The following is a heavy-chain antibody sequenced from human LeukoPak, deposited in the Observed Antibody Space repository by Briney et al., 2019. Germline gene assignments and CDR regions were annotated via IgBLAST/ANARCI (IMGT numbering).Heavy chain of an antibody. CDR3: AKGFGIAWYVFLFDY. J-gene: IGHJ4*02. V-gene: IGHV4-34*01. CDR2: INHSGST. D-gene: IGHD6-13*01. Sequence: SETLSLTCAVYGGSFSGYYWSWIRQPPGKGLEWIGEINHSGSTNYNPSLKSRVTISVDTSKNQSSVTAADTAVYYCAKGFGIAWYVFLFDYWGQGSLVTVSS. CDR1: GGSFSGYY.